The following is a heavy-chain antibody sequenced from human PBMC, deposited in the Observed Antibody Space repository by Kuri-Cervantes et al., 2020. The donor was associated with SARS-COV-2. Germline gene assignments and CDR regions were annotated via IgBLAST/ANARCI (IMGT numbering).Heavy chain of an antibody. CDR2: INHSGST. CDR1: GGSISSYY. V-gene: IGHV4-34*01. D-gene: IGHD6-13*01. J-gene: IGHJ6*02. Sequence: SETLSLTCTVSGGSISSYYWSWIRQPPGKGLEWIGEINHSGSTNYNPSLKSRVTISVDTSKNQFSLKLSSVTAADTAVYYCARWQQQLVLYGMDVWGQGTTVTVSS. CDR3: ARWQQQLVLYGMDV.